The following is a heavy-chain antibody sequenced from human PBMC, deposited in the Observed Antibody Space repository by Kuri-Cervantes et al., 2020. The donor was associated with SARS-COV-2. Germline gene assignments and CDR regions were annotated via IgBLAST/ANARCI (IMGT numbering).Heavy chain of an antibody. CDR2: INHSGST. J-gene: IGHJ3*02. D-gene: IGHD6-13*01. Sequence: GSLRLSCAVYGGSFSGYYWSWILQPPGKGLEWIGEINHSGSTNYNPSLKSRVTISVDTSKNQFSLKLSSVTAADTAVYYCARRAAAGRSGAFDIWGQGTMVTVSS. CDR3: ARRAAAGRSGAFDI. V-gene: IGHV4-34*01. CDR1: GGSFSGYY.